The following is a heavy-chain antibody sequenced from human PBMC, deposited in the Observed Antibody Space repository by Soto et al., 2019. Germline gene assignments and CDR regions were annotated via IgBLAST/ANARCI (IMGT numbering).Heavy chain of an antibody. J-gene: IGHJ4*02. CDR1: GFTFSVYW. CDR2: IKFDGTGI. Sequence: EAHLVESGGKLVQPGGSLRLSCGASGFTFSVYWMSWVRQAPGEGLEWVARIKFDGTGIQYADSVKGRFTISRDNAENSLYLQINSLRAEDTAVYYGAGDSGYGSVDYVNHYFDYWGQGTLVTVTS. V-gene: IGHV3-7*01. CDR3: AGDSGYGSVDYVNHYFDY. D-gene: IGHD3-10*01.